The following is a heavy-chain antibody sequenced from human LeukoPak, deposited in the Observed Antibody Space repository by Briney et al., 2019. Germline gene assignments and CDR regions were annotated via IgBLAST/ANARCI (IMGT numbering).Heavy chain of an antibody. J-gene: IGHJ4*02. V-gene: IGHV3-30-3*01. D-gene: IGHD3-3*01. CDR3: ARGLSRIFGVMPGLY. Sequence: GGSLRLSCAASGFTFSSYAMHWVRQAPGKGLEWVAVISYDGSNKYYADSVKGRFTISRDNSKNTLYLQMNSLRAEDTAVYYCARGLSRIFGVMPGLYWGQGTLVTVSS. CDR1: GFTFSSYA. CDR2: ISYDGSNK.